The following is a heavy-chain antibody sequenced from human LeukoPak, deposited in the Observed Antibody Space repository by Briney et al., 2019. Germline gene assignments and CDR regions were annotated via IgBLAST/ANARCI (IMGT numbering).Heavy chain of an antibody. J-gene: IGHJ4*02. V-gene: IGHV4-38-2*02. CDR3: ARVLSSSWYGGFDY. CDR2: IYHSGST. CDR1: GYSISSGYY. D-gene: IGHD6-13*01. Sequence: SETLSLTCTVSGYSISSGYYWGWIRQPPGKGLEWIGSIYHSGSTYYNPSLKSRVTISVDTSKNQFSLKLSSVTAADTAVYYCARVLSSSWYGGFDYWGQGTLVTVSS.